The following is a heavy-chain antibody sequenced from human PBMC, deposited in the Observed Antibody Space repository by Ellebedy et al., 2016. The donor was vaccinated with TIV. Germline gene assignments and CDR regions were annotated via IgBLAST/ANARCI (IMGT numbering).Heavy chain of an antibody. D-gene: IGHD2-15*01. CDR3: ATAMVEEGGY. CDR1: GFTFTSDW. J-gene: IGHJ4*02. CDR2: IKNDGSRT. Sequence: GESLKISCAVSGFTFTSDWIXWVRQAPGKGLVWVSLIKNDGSRTSYADSVKGRFTISRDNAKSTLYLQMNSLRAEDTAVYYCATAMVEEGGYWGQGTLVTVSS. V-gene: IGHV3-74*01.